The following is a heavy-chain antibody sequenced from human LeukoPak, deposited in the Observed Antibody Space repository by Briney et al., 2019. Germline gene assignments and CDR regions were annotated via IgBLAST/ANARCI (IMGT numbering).Heavy chain of an antibody. Sequence: GGSLRLSCTASGFTFGDYAMSWVRQAPGKGLEWVGFIRSKAYGGTSEYAASVKGRFTISGDDSKSIAYLQINSLKTEDTALYYCTRDYYGDSGGFFDYWGQGTLVTVSS. D-gene: IGHD4-17*01. J-gene: IGHJ4*02. CDR1: GFTFGDYA. CDR3: TRDYYGDSGGFFDY. V-gene: IGHV3-49*04. CDR2: IRSKAYGGTS.